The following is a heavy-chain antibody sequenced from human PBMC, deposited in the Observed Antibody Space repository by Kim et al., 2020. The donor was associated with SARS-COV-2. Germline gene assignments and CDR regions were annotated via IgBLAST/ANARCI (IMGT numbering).Heavy chain of an antibody. CDR3: ARAGYDSSGYSYAFDI. D-gene: IGHD3-22*01. CDR1: GGSISSGDYY. V-gene: IGHV4-30-4*01. J-gene: IGHJ3*02. CDR2: IYYSGST. Sequence: SQTLSLTCTVSGGSISSGDYYWSWIRQPPGKGLEWIGYIYYSGSTYYNPSLKSRVTISVDTSKNQFSLKLSSVTAADTAVDYCARAGYDSSGYSYAFDIWGQGTMITVSS.